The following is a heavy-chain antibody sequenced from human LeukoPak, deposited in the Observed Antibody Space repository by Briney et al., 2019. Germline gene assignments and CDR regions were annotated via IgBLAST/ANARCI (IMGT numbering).Heavy chain of an antibody. J-gene: IGHJ4*02. CDR2: IYYSGST. V-gene: IGHV4-59*08. Sequence: SETLSLTCTVSGGSISSYYWSWIRQPPGKGLEWIGYIYYSGSTSCNPSLKSRVTISVDTSKNQFSLKLSSVTAADTAVYYCARALTGTHDLPLWYWGQGTLVTVSS. D-gene: IGHD1-7*01. CDR3: ARALTGTHDLPLWY. CDR1: GGSISSYY.